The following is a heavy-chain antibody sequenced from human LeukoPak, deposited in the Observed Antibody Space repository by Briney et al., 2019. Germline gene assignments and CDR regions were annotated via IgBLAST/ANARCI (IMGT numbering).Heavy chain of an antibody. CDR3: AKSGAFQGYERGKFFDY. CDR1: GFTFSSYA. J-gene: IGHJ4*02. Sequence: PRGCLRLSCSASGFTFSSYAMSSVRQAPGRGLGWVSGIRGSGGSTYYAHCVKGRFTISRDNSKNTLYLQMNGLRAEDTAVYCCAKSGAFQGYERGKFFDYWAQGTLVSVS. CDR2: IRGSGGST. V-gene: IGHV3-23*01. D-gene: IGHD2-2*01.